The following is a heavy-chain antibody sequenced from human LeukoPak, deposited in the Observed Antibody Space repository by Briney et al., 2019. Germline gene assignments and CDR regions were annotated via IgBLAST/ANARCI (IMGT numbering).Heavy chain of an antibody. Sequence: PSETLSLTCTVSGVSISSSTYYWGWIRQPPGKGLEWIGAIYYSGTTYYNPSLKSRVTISVHTPKNQFSVRLSSVTAADTAVYYCARGYDVLTGYYHAWFDPWGQGTLVTVSS. CDR2: IYYSGTT. CDR3: ARGYDVLTGYYHAWFDP. D-gene: IGHD3-9*01. J-gene: IGHJ5*02. V-gene: IGHV4-39*07. CDR1: GVSISSSTYY.